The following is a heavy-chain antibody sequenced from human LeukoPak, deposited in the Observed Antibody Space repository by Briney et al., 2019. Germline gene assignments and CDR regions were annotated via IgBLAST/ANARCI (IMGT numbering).Heavy chain of an antibody. Sequence: GGSLRLSCAASGFPFSSYVMRWVRQGPGKGLQWVSAISGSGDSTDYADSVKGRFTISRDNSKNILILQMSSLRADDTAIYYCARQVGFCSDSTCYFDYWGQGALVTVSS. CDR3: ARQVGFCSDSTCYFDY. D-gene: IGHD3-22*01. J-gene: IGHJ4*02. V-gene: IGHV3-23*01. CDR1: GFPFSSYV. CDR2: ISGSGDST.